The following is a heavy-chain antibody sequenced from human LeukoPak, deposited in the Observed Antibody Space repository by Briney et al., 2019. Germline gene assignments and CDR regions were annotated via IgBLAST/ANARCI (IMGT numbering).Heavy chain of an antibody. V-gene: IGHV3-30*03. CDR2: ISHDASSK. J-gene: IGHJ5*02. Sequence: GGSLRLSCAGSGFTFSNSGMHWVRQAPGKGLEWVAVISHDASSKYHADSVKGRFTISRDNSKNTLYLQMNSLRAEDTALYYCAIHFDHCGQGTLVTVSS. CDR1: GFTFSNSG. CDR3: AIHFDH.